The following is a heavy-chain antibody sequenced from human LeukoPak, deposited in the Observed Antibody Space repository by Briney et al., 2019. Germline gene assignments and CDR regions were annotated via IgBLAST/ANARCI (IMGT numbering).Heavy chain of an antibody. V-gene: IGHV3-48*03. CDR1: GFTFSSYE. D-gene: IGHD1-1*01. CDR2: ISSGGSTI. Sequence: GGSLRLSCAASGFTFSSYEMNWVRQAPGKGLEWVSYISSGGSTIHYADSVKGRFTISRDNAKNSLYLQMNSLRAEDTAVYYCAISVVQDAFDIWGQGTMVTVSS. J-gene: IGHJ3*02. CDR3: AISVVQDAFDI.